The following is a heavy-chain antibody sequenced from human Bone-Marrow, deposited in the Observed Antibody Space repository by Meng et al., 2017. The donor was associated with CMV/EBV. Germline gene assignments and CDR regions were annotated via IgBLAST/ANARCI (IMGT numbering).Heavy chain of an antibody. CDR1: GGSVSSCSYY. CDR2: IYYSGST. Sequence: SETLSLTCTVSGGSVSSCSYYWSWIRQPPGKGLEWSVYIYYSGSTNYNPSLKSRVTISVDTSKNQFSLKLSSVTAADTAVYYCARDSSGGDLCSLDYWGQGTLVTVSS. CDR3: ARDSSGGDLCSLDY. V-gene: IGHV4-61*01. J-gene: IGHJ4*02. D-gene: IGHD2-21*01.